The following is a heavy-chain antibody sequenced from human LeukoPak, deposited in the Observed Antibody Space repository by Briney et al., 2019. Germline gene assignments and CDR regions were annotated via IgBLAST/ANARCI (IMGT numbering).Heavy chain of an antibody. CDR3: ARGGGGVDV. CDR2: IKLDGSEK. Sequence: GGSLRLSCEASGHTFSNFWMSWVRQAPGKGLEWVANIKLDGSEKYYVDSVKGRFTISRDNAKNSLYLQMNSLRAEDTAVYYCARGGGGVDVWGQGTTVTVSS. J-gene: IGHJ6*02. CDR1: GHTFSNFW. V-gene: IGHV3-7*01.